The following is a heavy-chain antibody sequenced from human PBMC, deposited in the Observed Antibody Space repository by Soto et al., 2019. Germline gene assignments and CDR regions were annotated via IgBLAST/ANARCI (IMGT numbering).Heavy chain of an antibody. CDR2: INAANGDT. J-gene: IGHJ5*02. CDR3: VRRHVSATGIDWFDP. Sequence: ASVKVSCKASGYTFTSYGIHWVRQAPGQRLEWMGWINAANGDTKYSPKFQGRVTITRDTSASTAYMELSSLRSEDTAVYYCVRRHVSATGIDWFDPWGQGTLVPVSS. CDR1: GYTFTSYG. D-gene: IGHD6-13*01. V-gene: IGHV1-3*01.